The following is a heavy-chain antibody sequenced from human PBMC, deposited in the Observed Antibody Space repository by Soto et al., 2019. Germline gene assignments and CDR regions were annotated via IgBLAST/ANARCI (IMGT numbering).Heavy chain of an antibody. CDR1: GGTFSSYA. Sequence: GASVKVSCKASGGTFSSYAISWVRQAPGQGLEWMGGIIPIFGTANYAQKFKGRVTITADESTSTAYMELSSLRSEDTAVYYCATDVHGWFDPWGQGTLVTVSS. D-gene: IGHD1-1*01. V-gene: IGHV1-69*13. CDR3: ATDVHGWFDP. J-gene: IGHJ5*02. CDR2: IIPIFGTA.